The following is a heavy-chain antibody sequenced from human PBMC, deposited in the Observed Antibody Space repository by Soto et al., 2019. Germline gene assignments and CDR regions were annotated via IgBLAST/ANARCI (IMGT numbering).Heavy chain of an antibody. CDR3: TTNYYDGSGYDNWFDP. CDR2: IRSKAYGGTT. Sequence: GGSLRLCCTASGFTFGDYVMSWFRQAPGKGLEWVGFIRSKAYGGTTYYAASVKGRFTISRDDSKRIAYLQMNSLKTEDTAVYYCTTNYYDGSGYDNWFDPWGQGTLVTVSS. J-gene: IGHJ5*01. CDR1: GFTFGDYV. V-gene: IGHV3-49*03. D-gene: IGHD3-22*01.